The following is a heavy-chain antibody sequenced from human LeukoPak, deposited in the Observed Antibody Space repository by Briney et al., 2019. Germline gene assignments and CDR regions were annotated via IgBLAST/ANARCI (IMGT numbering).Heavy chain of an antibody. CDR1: GGSISSYY. CDR3: ARGVYIAAAQYGY. Sequence: KPSETLSLTPTVSGGSISSYYWSWIRQPPRKGLEWIGYIYYSGTTNYNPSLKSRVTISVDTSKNQFSLKLSSVTAADTAVYYCARGVYIAAAQYGYWGQGTLVTVSS. CDR2: IYYSGTT. V-gene: IGHV4-59*01. D-gene: IGHD6-13*01. J-gene: IGHJ4*02.